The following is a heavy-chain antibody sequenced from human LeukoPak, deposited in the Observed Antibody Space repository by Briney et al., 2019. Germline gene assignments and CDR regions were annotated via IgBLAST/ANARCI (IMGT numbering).Heavy chain of an antibody. CDR2: IWYDGSNK. CDR3: ARDLKRYSYGSYYFDY. Sequence: PGGSLRLSCAASGFTFGSYGMHWVRQAPGKGLEWVAVIWYDGSNKYYADSVKGRFTISRDNSKNTLYLQMNSLRAEDTAVYYCARDLKRYSYGSYYFDYWGQGTLVTVSS. CDR1: GFTFGSYG. D-gene: IGHD5-18*01. V-gene: IGHV3-33*01. J-gene: IGHJ4*02.